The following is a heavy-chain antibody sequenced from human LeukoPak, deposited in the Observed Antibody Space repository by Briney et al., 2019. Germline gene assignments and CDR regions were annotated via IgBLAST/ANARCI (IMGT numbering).Heavy chain of an antibody. D-gene: IGHD1-26*01. CDR3: ARHKRKYSGSYNSEYYFDY. CDR2: IDPSDSHS. V-gene: IGHV5-10-1*01. CDR1: GFSFTTYW. J-gene: IGHJ4*02. Sequence: GESLRISCKGSGFSFTTYWISWVRQMPGKGLEWMVRIDPSDSHSVYSPSFQGHVTISVDKSISTVYLQWSSLKVSGTAIYYCARHKRKYSGSYNSEYYFDYWGQGTLVTVSS.